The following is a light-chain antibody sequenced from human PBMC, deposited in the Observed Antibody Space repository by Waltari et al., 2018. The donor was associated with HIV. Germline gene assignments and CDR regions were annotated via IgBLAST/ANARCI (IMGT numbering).Light chain of an antibody. CDR3: AAWDDSLNGPV. Sequence: QSVVTQPPSVSGTPGQRVTISCSGNNSNIGSNTVNWYQQFPGTGPKPLIFNDSQRPSGVPDRFSGSKSDTSASLAISGLQSEDEADYYCAAWDDSLNGPVFGGGTKLTVL. J-gene: IGLJ3*02. V-gene: IGLV1-44*01. CDR1: NSNIGSNT. CDR2: NDS.